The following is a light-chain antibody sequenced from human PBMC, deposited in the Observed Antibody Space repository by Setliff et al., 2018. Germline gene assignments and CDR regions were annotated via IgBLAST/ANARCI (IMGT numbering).Light chain of an antibody. CDR3: SSYTSSSTPYV. CDR1: SSDVGGYNY. Sequence: QSALTQPASVSGSPGQSITISCTGTSSDVGGYNYVSWYQQHPGKAPKLMIYDVSKRPSGVSNRFSGSKSGSTASLTISGLQAEDEADYYCSSYTSSSTPYVFGTGTKGTVL. J-gene: IGLJ1*01. CDR2: DVS. V-gene: IGLV2-14*01.